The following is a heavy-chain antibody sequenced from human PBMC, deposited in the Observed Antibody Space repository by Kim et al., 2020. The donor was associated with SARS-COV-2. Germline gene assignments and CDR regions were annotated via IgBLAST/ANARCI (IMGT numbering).Heavy chain of an antibody. CDR3: ARHEHQRYGFIGGDY. V-gene: IGHV5-10-1*01. CDR2: IDPSDSYT. D-gene: IGHD3-10*01. CDR1: GYSFTSYW. Sequence: GESLKISCKGSGYSFTSYWISWVRQMPGKGLEWMGRIDPSDSYTNYSPSFQGHVTISADKSISTAYLQWSSLKASDTAMYYCARHEHQRYGFIGGDYWGQGTLVTVSS. J-gene: IGHJ4*02.